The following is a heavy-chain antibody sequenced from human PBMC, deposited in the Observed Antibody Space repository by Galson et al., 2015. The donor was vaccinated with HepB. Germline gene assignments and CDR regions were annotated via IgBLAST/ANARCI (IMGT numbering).Heavy chain of an antibody. CDR1: GYTFTGYY. Sequence: SVKVSCKASGYTFTGYYMHWVRQAPGQGLEWMGRINPNSGGTNYAQKFQGRVTMTRDTSISTAYMELSRLRSDDTAVYYCARDEPLVRGYFDYWGQGTLVTVSS. CDR2: INPNSGGT. D-gene: IGHD6-13*01. J-gene: IGHJ4*02. CDR3: ARDEPLVRGYFDY. V-gene: IGHV1-2*06.